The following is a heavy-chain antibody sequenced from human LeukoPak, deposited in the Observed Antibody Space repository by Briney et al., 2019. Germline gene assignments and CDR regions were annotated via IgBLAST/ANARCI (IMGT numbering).Heavy chain of an antibody. D-gene: IGHD2-2*01. CDR1: GFSFSNDW. V-gene: IGHV3-7*01. J-gene: IGHJ4*02. CDR3: ARDHAYRTDY. CDR2: INQDESKK. Sequence: GGSLRLSCAASGFSFSNDWMCWVRQAPGKGLEWVANINQDESKKYYVDSVKGRFTISRDDAKNSLYLQMSSLRAEDTAVYYCARDHAYRTDYWGQGTLVTVSS.